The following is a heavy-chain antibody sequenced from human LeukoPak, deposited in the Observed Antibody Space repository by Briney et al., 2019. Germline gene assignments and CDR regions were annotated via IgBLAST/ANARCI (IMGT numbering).Heavy chain of an antibody. CDR2: IIPILGIA. D-gene: IGHD3-10*01. CDR1: GGTFSSYA. CDR3: AMADYYGSGSYYNGSVDY. V-gene: IGHV1-69*04. Sequence: SVKVSCKASGGTFSSYAIIWVRQAPGQGLEWMGRIIPILGIANYAQKFQGRVTITADKSTSTAYMELSSLRSEDTAVYYCAMADYYGSGSYYNGSVDYWGQGTLVTVSS. J-gene: IGHJ4*02.